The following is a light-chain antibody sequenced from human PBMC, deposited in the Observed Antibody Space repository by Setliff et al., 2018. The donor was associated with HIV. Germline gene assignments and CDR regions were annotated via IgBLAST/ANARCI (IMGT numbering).Light chain of an antibody. CDR2: DVN. V-gene: IGLV2-14*03. J-gene: IGLJ1*01. Sequence: QSVLTQPASVTGAPGQSITISCTGTSNDIGRFNYVSWYKQFPGKGPTLVIFDVNQRPSGVSNRFSGSKSGNIASLIISGLQAEDEADYFCCSYSRGSTYVFGTGTRPPS. CDR3: CSYSRGSTYV. CDR1: SNDIGRFNY.